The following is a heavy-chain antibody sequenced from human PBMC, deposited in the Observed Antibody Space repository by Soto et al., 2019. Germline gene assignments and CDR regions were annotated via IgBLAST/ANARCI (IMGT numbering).Heavy chain of an antibody. CDR3: ARVCSSCNYYYYGMDV. Sequence: GGSLRLSCAASGFTFSSYWMHWVRQAPGKGLVWVSRINSDGSSTSYADSVKGRFTISRDNAKNTLYLQMNSLRAEDTAVYYCARVCSSCNYYYYGMDVWGQGTTVTVSS. CDR1: GFTFSSYW. J-gene: IGHJ6*02. CDR2: INSDGSST. V-gene: IGHV3-74*01. D-gene: IGHD6-13*01.